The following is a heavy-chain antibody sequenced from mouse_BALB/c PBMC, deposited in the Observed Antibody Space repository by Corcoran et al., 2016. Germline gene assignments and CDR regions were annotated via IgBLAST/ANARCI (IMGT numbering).Heavy chain of an antibody. CDR2: ISYDGSN. CDR1: GYSINSGYY. Sequence: DVQLQESGPGLVKPSQSLSLTCSVTGYSINSGYYWNWIRQFPGNKLEWMGYISYDGSNNYNPSLKNRISITRDTSKNQFFLKLNSVTTEDTATYYCAREGNGFDYWGQGTTLTVSS. J-gene: IGHJ2*01. V-gene: IGHV3-6*02. CDR3: AREGNGFDY.